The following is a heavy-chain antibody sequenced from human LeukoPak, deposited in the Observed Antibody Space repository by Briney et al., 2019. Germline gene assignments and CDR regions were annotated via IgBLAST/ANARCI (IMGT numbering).Heavy chain of an antibody. V-gene: IGHV4-34*01. J-gene: IGHJ4*02. D-gene: IGHD3-3*01. Sequence: PSETLSLTCAVYGGSFSGYYWSWIRQPPGKGLEWIGEINHSGSTNYNLSLKSRVTISVDTSKNQFSLKLSSVTAADTAVYYCARLLGRDFWSGYYSYYFDYWGQGTLVTVSS. CDR1: GGSFSGYY. CDR3: ARLLGRDFWSGYYSYYFDY. CDR2: INHSGST.